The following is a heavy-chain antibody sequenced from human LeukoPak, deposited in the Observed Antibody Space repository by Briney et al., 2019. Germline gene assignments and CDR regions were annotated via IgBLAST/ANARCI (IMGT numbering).Heavy chain of an antibody. D-gene: IGHD6-19*01. J-gene: IGHJ4*02. CDR3: AKGVDGGWYYFDY. Sequence: PGGSLRLSCAASGFTFSSYAMHWVRQAPGKGLEWMAVISYDGSNKYYADSVKGRFTISRDNSKNTLYLQMNSLRAEDTAVYYCAKGVDGGWYYFDYWGQGTLVTVSS. CDR2: ISYDGSNK. V-gene: IGHV3-30*04. CDR1: GFTFSSYA.